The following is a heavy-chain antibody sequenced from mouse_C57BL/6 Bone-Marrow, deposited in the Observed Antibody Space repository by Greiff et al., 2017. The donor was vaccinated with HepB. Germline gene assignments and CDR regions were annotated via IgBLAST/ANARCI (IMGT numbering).Heavy chain of an antibody. CDR1: GYAFSSYW. V-gene: IGHV1-80*01. CDR2: IYPGDGDT. Sequence: QVQLQQSGAGLVKPGASVKISCKASGYAFSSYWMNWVKQRPGKGLEWIGQIYPGDGDTNYNGKFKGKATLTADKSSSTAYMQLSSLTSEDSAVYFCARGRGNYGSTMDYWGQGTSVTVSS. J-gene: IGHJ4*01. D-gene: IGHD1-1*01. CDR3: ARGRGNYGSTMDY.